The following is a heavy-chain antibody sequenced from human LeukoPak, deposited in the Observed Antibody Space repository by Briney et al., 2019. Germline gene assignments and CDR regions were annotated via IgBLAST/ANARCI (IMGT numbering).Heavy chain of an antibody. Sequence: SETLSLTCTVSGGSISSSSYYWGWIRQPPGKGLEWIGSIYYSGSTYYNPSLKSRVTISVDTSKNQFSLKLSSVTAAYTAVYYCARQQEYDFWGAPTGAFDIWGQATMVTVSS. CDR3: ARQQEYDFWGAPTGAFDI. J-gene: IGHJ3*02. V-gene: IGHV4-39*01. CDR1: GGSISSSSYY. D-gene: IGHD3-3*01. CDR2: IYYSGST.